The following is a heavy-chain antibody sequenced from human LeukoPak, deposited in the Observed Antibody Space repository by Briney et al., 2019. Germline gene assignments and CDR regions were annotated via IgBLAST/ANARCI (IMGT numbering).Heavy chain of an antibody. J-gene: IGHJ3*02. D-gene: IGHD2-21*01. CDR3: ARRGIWAFDI. Sequence: GGSLRLSCAASGFTFSSFGIHWVRQAPGKGLEWVAVISYSGGTKYYAASVEGRFTISRDNSRNTLYLQMNSLRAEDTAVYYCARRGIWAFDIWGQGTMVTVSS. CDR2: ISYSGGTK. V-gene: IGHV3-30*03. CDR1: GFTFSSFG.